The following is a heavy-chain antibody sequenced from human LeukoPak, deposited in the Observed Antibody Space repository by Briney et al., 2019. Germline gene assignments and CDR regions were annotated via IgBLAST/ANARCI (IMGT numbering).Heavy chain of an antibody. Sequence: GGSLRLSCAAPGFTFSTYAMSWVRQAPGKGLEWVSGINADDFRTYYADSVKGRFTISRDNSKNTLSLQLNSLRAEDTAVYYCAKDASGTSGWYYFDHWGQGTLVTVSS. J-gene: IGHJ4*02. CDR2: INADDFRT. CDR3: AKDASGTSGWYYFDH. D-gene: IGHD6-19*01. CDR1: GFTFSTYA. V-gene: IGHV3-23*01.